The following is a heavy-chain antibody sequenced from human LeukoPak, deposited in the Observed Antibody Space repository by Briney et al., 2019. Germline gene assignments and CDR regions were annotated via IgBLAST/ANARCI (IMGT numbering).Heavy chain of an antibody. CDR1: GYTFTGYY. J-gene: IGHJ4*02. D-gene: IGHD2-15*01. V-gene: IGHV1-2*06. CDR2: INPNSGGT. Sequence: ASVKVSCKASGYTFTGYYMHWVRQAPGQGLEWMGRINPNSGGTNYAQKFQGRVTMTRDTSISTAYMELSRLRSDDTAVYYCAKNVYGNGGSFDYRGQGTLVTVSS. CDR3: AKNVYGNGGSFDY.